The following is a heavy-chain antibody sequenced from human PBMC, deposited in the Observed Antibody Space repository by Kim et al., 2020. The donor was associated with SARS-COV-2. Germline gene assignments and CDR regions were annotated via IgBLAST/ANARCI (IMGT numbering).Heavy chain of an antibody. J-gene: IGHJ5*02. D-gene: IGHD3-22*01. V-gene: IGHV4-39*01. Sequence: SETLSLTCTVSGGSISSSSYYWGWIRQPPGKGLEWIGSIYYSGSTYYNSSLKSRVTISVDTSKNQFYLKLSSVTAADTAVYYCARHGHITMILVVIIPAWFAPWGQGTLVTVSS. CDR1: GGSISSSSYY. CDR3: ARHGHITMILVVIIPAWFAP. CDR2: IYYSGST.